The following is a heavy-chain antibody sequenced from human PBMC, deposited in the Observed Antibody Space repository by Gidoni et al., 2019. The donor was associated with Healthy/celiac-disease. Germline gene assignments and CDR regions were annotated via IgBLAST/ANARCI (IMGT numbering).Heavy chain of an antibody. J-gene: IGHJ2*01. D-gene: IGHD3-22*01. Sequence: QVQLVESGGGVVQPGRSLRLSCAASGSTFSGSGLNRVRQAPGKGLGWVAVIWYDGSNKYYADSVKGRFTISRDNSKNTLYLQMNSLRAEDTAVYYCARDQRHYYDSSGYSQDWYFDLWGRGTLVTVSS. CDR2: IWYDGSNK. V-gene: IGHV3-33*01. CDR3: ARDQRHYYDSSGYSQDWYFDL. CDR1: GSTFSGSG.